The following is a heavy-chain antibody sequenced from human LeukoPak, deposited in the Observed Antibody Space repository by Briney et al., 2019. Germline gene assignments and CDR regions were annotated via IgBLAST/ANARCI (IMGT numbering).Heavy chain of an antibody. J-gene: IGHJ6*03. CDR3: AKAPDYYGSGSYYKTRYYYYYMDV. CDR2: IKEDGSEK. V-gene: IGHV3-7*01. D-gene: IGHD3-10*01. CDR1: GFTFSSYS. Sequence: PGGSLRHSCAASGFTFSSYSMSWVRQAPGKGLEWVANIKEDGSEKYYVDSVKGRFTISRDNSKNTLYLQMNSLRAEDTAVYYCAKAPDYYGSGSYYKTRYYYYYMDVWGKGTTVTVSS.